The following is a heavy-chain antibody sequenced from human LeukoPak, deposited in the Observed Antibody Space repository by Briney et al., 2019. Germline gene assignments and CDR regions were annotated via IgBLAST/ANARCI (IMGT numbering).Heavy chain of an antibody. Sequence: ASVNVSCKASGYTFTSYYMHWVPQAPGQGLEWMGIINPSGGSTNYAQKLQDRVTMTRDTSTSTVYMELSSLRSEDTAVYYCARDPRYGSGQTGFDPWGQGTLVTV. CDR3: ARDPRYGSGQTGFDP. D-gene: IGHD3-10*01. CDR2: INPSGGST. V-gene: IGHV1-46*01. J-gene: IGHJ5*02. CDR1: GYTFTSYY.